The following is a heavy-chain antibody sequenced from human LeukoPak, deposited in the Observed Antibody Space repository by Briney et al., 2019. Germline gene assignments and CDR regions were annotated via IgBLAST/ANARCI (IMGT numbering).Heavy chain of an antibody. D-gene: IGHD1-26*01. CDR1: GGSISSSSYY. Sequence: PSETLSLTCTVSGGSISSSSYYWGWIRQPPGKGLEWIGSIYYSGSTYYNPSLKSRVTISVDTSKNQFSLRLSSVTAADTAVYSCACMGATYFDYWGQGTLVTASS. CDR3: ACMGATYFDY. V-gene: IGHV4-39*01. CDR2: IYYSGST. J-gene: IGHJ4*02.